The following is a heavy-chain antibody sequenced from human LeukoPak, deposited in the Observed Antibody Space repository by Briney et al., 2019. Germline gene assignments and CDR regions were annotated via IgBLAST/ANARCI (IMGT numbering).Heavy chain of an antibody. J-gene: IGHJ4*02. CDR2: IYSDGST. D-gene: IGHD3-10*01. CDR3: ARSTPYGSGPLDY. Sequence: GGSLRLSCAASGFTVSSNYMTWVRQAPGEGLEWLSVIYSDGSTYYADSVKGRFTILRDNSKNTLYLQMNSLRAEDTAVYYCARSTPYGSGPLDYWGQGTLVTVSS. CDR1: GFTVSSNY. V-gene: IGHV3-53*01.